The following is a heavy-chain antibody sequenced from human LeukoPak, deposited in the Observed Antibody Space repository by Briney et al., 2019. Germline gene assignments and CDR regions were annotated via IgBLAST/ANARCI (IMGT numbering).Heavy chain of an antibody. CDR3: GKTTTGYSSGRNPAWPVDY. J-gene: IGHJ4*02. D-gene: IGHD6-19*01. Sequence: GGSLRLSCAASGFTFSNYAMSWVRQAPGKGLEWVSVISGSGGSTYYADSVKGRFTISRDNSKNTLYLQMSSLRAEDTAVYYCGKTTTGYSSGRNPAWPVDYWGQGTLVTVSS. CDR1: GFTFSNYA. V-gene: IGHV3-23*01. CDR2: ISGSGGST.